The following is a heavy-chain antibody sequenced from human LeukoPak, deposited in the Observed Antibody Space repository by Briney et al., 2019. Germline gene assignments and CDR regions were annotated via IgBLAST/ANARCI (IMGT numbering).Heavy chain of an antibody. CDR3: ARDVLAVANDY. CDR2: INQDGSAK. D-gene: IGHD5-12*01. CDR1: GSTFTDY. J-gene: IGHJ4*02. Sequence: AGGSLRLSCAASGSTFTDYMSWVRQAPGKGLEWVAKINQDGSAKYYVDSVKGRFTISRDNAKKTLYLQMDSLRVEDTAVYHCARDVLAVANDYGGQEALV. V-gene: IGHV3-7*01.